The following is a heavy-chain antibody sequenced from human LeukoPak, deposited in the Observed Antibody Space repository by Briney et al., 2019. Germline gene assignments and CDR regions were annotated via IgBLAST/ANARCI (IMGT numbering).Heavy chain of an antibody. D-gene: IGHD4-23*01. J-gene: IGHJ4*02. V-gene: IGHV3-30*15. CDR2: TSYDGNKK. CDR3: ARSSYDYGGIEGPFDY. CDR1: GFTLTYYA. Sequence: GRSLRLSCAASGFTLTYYAVHWVRQAPGKGLEWVAVTSYDGNKKYYADSVKSRFTISRDSSKNTLYLQMSSLRAEDTAVYYCARSSYDYGGIEGPFDYWGQGTLVTVSS.